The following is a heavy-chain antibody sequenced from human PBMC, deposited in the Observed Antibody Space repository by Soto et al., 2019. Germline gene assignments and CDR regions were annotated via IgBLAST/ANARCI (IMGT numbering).Heavy chain of an antibody. CDR3: ARSVYSSSSMINWCDP. D-gene: IGHD6-6*01. CDR1: GYTFTSYG. CDR2: ISAYNGNT. V-gene: IGHV1-18*01. Sequence: QVQLVQSGAEVKKPGASVKVSCKASGYTFTSYGISWVRQAPGQGLEWMGWISAYNGNTNYAQKLQGRVTMTTDTSTSTASMELRSLRSDDTAVYYCARSVYSSSSMINWCDPWGQGTLVTVSS. J-gene: IGHJ5*02.